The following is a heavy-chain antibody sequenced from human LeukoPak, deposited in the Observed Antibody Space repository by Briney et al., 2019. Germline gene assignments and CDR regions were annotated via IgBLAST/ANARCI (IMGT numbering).Heavy chain of an antibody. V-gene: IGHV4-30-4*01. CDR2: IYYSGST. CDR3: ARDTEGPRDYYYYYGMDV. CDR1: GGSISSGDYY. Sequence: SQTLSLTCTVSGGSISSGDYYWSWIRQPPGKGLEWIGYIYYSGSTYYNPSLKSRVTISVDTSKNQFSLKLSSVTAADTAVYYCARDTEGPRDYYYYYGMDVWGKGTTVTVSS. J-gene: IGHJ6*04.